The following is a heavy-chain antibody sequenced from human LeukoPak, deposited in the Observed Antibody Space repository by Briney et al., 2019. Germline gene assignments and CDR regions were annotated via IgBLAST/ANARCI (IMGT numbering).Heavy chain of an antibody. V-gene: IGHV1-18*04. CDR3: ARDRDSSGYYTDFFDY. CDR1: GYTFTGYY. D-gene: IGHD3-22*01. CDR2: ISAYNGNT. J-gene: IGHJ4*02. Sequence: GASVKVSCKASGYTFTGYYMHWVRQAPGQGLEWMGWISAYNGNTNYAQKLQGRVTMTTDTSTSTAYMELRSLRSDDTAVYYCARDRDSSGYYTDFFDYWGQGTLVTVSS.